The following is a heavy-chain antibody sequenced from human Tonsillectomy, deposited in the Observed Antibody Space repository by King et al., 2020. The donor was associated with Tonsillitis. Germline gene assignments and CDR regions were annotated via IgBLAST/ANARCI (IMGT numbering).Heavy chain of an antibody. CDR3: AKDMGVGGTAAGFDS. J-gene: IGHJ4*01. Sequence: VQLVQSGGGVVQPGRSLRLSCAASGFMFSSFGMHWVRQAPGKGLEWVSVISYDGSDKYYADSVKGRFTISRDNSKNTLYLQMNSLSAEDTAVYYCAKDMGVGGTAAGFDSWGQGTPGTGSS. CDR1: GFMFSSFG. CDR2: ISYDGSDK. D-gene: IGHD6-13*01. V-gene: IGHV3-30*18.